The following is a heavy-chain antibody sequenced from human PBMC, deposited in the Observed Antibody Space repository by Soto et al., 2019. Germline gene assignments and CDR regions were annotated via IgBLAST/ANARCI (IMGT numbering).Heavy chain of an antibody. CDR1: GYTLTELS. CDR2: FDPEDGET. J-gene: IGHJ3*02. V-gene: IGHV1-24*01. CDR3: ATAYYYDSSGPGLDI. Sequence: VSCKVSGYTLTELSMHWVRQAPGKGLEWMGGFDPEDGETIYAQKFQGRVTMTEDTSTDTAYMELSSLRSEDTAVYYCATAYYYDSSGPGLDIWGQGTMVTVSS. D-gene: IGHD3-22*01.